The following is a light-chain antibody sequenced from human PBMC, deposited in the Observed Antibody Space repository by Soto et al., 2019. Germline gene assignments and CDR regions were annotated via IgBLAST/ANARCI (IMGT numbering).Light chain of an antibody. J-gene: IGLJ1*01. CDR3: SSYTSSSTPLYV. V-gene: IGLV2-18*02. CDR2: EVS. Sequence: QSVLTQPPSVSGSPGHSVTIFCTETSSDVGSYNRVSWYQQPPGTAPKLMIYEVSNRPSGVPDRFSGSKSGNTASLTISGLQAEDEADYYCSSYTSSSTPLYVFGTGTKVTVL. CDR1: SSDVGSYNR.